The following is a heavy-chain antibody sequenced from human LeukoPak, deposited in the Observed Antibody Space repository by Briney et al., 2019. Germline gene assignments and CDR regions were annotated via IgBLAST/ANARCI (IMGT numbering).Heavy chain of an antibody. CDR3: TRDRSRAEDD. CDR2: INQGGSEK. Sequence: GGSLRLSCAASGFTFSGHWMSWVRQAPGKGLEWVANINQGGSEKYYVASVKGRFTISRDNANNLLYLQMNSLRGEDTAMYYCTRDRSRAEDDWGQGTLVTVSS. J-gene: IGHJ4*02. CDR1: GFTFSGHW. V-gene: IGHV3-7*01. D-gene: IGHD1-14*01.